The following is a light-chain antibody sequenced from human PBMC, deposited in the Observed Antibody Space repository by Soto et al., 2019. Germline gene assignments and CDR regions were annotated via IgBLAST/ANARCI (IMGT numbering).Light chain of an antibody. CDR1: SSDVGTYNY. Sequence: QSALTQPASVSGSPGQSITISCTGTSSDVGTYNYVSWYQQHPGEAPKLIIYDVSNRPSGVSIRFSGSKSGNTASLTISGLQAEDEADYYCSSYTSSKSGIFGGGTQLTVL. CDR3: SSYTSSKSGI. V-gene: IGLV2-14*01. CDR2: DVS. J-gene: IGLJ2*01.